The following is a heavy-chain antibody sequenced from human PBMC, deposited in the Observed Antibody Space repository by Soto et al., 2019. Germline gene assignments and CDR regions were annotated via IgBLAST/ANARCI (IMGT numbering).Heavy chain of an antibody. Sequence: EVQLVDSGGGLVQPGGSLRLSCAASGITVSGNYMSWVRQAPGKGLEWVSVIYSGATTYYGDSVKGRFTISRDNSKNTLYLQMTSLRAEDTGVYYCARGSGVNGYGVGADFDYWGQGARVTVSS. CDR3: ARGSGVNGYGVGADFDY. V-gene: IGHV3-66*01. D-gene: IGHD3-9*01. CDR1: GITVSGNY. J-gene: IGHJ4*02. CDR2: IYSGATT.